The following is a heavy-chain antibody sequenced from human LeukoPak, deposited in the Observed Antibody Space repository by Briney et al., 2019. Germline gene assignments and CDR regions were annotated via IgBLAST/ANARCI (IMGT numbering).Heavy chain of an antibody. D-gene: IGHD5-24*01. Sequence: SETLSLTCAVYGGSFSGYYWSWIRQPPGKGLEWIGEINHSGSTNYNPSLKSRVTISVDTSKNQFSLKLSSVTAADTAVYYWARPASGMAKSEERRGYFDYWGQGTLVTVSS. V-gene: IGHV4-34*01. CDR2: INHSGST. CDR3: ARPASGMAKSEERRGYFDY. CDR1: GGSFSGYY. J-gene: IGHJ4*02.